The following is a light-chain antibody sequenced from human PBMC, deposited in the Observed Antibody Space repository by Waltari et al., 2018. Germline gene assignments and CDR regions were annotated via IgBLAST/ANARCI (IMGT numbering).Light chain of an antibody. CDR2: DVS. CDR3: SSYTSSSTWV. Sequence: QSALTQPASVSGSPGQSITISCTGTSSDAGGYNYVSWYQQHPGKAPKRMIYDVSNRPSGVSNRFSGSKSGNTASLTISGLQAEDEADYYCSSYTSSSTWVFGGGTKLTVL. J-gene: IGLJ3*02. CDR1: SSDAGGYNY. V-gene: IGLV2-14*01.